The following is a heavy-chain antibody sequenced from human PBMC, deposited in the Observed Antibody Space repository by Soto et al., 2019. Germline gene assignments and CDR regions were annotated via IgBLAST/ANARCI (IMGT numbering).Heavy chain of an antibody. V-gene: IGHV4-39*01. CDR2: IYYSGST. CDR3: ARHGDYDYIWGSPVSLDY. J-gene: IGHJ4*02. Sequence: SETLSLTCTVSGGSISSSIYYWGWIRQPPGKGLEWIGSIYYSGSTYYNPSLKSRVTISVDTSKNQFSLKLSSVTAADTAVYYCARHGDYDYIWGSPVSLDYWGQGTLVTVSS. CDR1: GGSISSSIYY. D-gene: IGHD3-16*01.